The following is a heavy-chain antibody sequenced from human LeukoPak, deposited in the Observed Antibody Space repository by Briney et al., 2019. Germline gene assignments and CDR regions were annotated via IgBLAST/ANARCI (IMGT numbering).Heavy chain of an antibody. CDR1: GGTFSGYA. J-gene: IGHJ5*02. CDR2: IIPIFGTA. D-gene: IGHD6-13*01. V-gene: IGHV1-69*13. CDR3: ARDLDSYSSSWYGNSNWFDP. Sequence: ASVKVSCKASGGTFSGYAISWVRQAPGQGLEWVGGIIPIFGTANYAQKFQGRVTITADESTSTAYMELSSLRSEDTAVYYCARDLDSYSSSWYGNSNWFDPWGQGTLVTVSS.